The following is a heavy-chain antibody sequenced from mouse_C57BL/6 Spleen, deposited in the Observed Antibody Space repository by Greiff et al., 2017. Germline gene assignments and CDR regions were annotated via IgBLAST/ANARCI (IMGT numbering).Heavy chain of an antibody. V-gene: IGHV14-4*01. J-gene: IGHJ3*01. CDR2: IDPGNGYT. Sequence: EVQLQQSGAELVRPGASVKLSCTASGFNFTDYYMPWVQQSPEQGLEWIGWIDPGNGYTDYPSKFQGKATITADTSSNTAYLQLSSLTSEDTAVSYCSSDYGSVWFAYWGQGTLVTVSA. CDR1: GFNFTDYY. CDR3: SSDYGSVWFAY. D-gene: IGHD1-1*01.